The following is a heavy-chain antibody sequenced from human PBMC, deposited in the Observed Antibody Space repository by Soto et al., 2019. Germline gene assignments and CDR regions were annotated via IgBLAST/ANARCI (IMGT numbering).Heavy chain of an antibody. CDR2: IFYSGST. CDR3: ARYCSGXXXXSSHFDY. CDR1: GGSISSGGYY. D-gene: IGHD2-15*01. J-gene: IGHJ4*02. Sequence: LCGGSISSGGYYWSWIRQHPGKGLEWIGYIFYSGSTYYNPSLKSRVTISVDTSKNQFSLKLSSVTAADTAVYYCARYCSGXXXXSSHFDYWGQGTLVTVSS. V-gene: IGHV4-31*02.